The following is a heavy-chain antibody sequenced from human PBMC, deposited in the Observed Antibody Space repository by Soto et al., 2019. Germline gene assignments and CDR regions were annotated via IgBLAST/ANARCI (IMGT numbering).Heavy chain of an antibody. J-gene: IGHJ4*02. D-gene: IGHD1-26*01. CDR2: ISYDGSNK. CDR1: GFTFSSYG. Sequence: QVQLVESGGGVVQPGRSLRLSCAASGFTFSSYGMHWVRQAPGKGLEWVAVISYDGSNKYYADSVKGRFTISRDNSKNTLYLQMNSLRAEDTAVYYCAKDVIVGATSLDYWGQGTLVTVSS. CDR3: AKDVIVGATSLDY. V-gene: IGHV3-30*18.